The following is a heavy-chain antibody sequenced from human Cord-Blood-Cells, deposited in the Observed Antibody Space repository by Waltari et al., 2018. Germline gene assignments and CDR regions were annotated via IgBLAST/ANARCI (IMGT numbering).Heavy chain of an antibody. CDR3: ARRSDSSSWYRHFDY. D-gene: IGHD6-13*01. Sequence: EVQLVQSGAEVKKPGESLKISCKGSGYSFTSYWIGWVRQMPGKGLEWMGIIYPGDSYTRYSPSFQGQVTISADKSISTAYLQWSSLKASDTAMYYCARRSDSSSWYRHFDYWGQGTLVTVSS. J-gene: IGHJ4*02. CDR1: GYSFTSYW. V-gene: IGHV5-51*01. CDR2: IYPGDSYT.